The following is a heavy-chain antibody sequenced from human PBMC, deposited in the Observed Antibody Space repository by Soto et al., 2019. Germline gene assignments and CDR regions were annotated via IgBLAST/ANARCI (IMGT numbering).Heavy chain of an antibody. V-gene: IGHV3-30*03. Sequence: QAHLVESGGGVVQPGRSLRLSCAASGFTFTSYGMHWVRQAPGTRLEWVAGIAYDGGLQHYADSVKGRFTISRDNSKNMVLLQMNSRRADDTAVYYCVSDRGYGHASVPYSWGQGTLVSVSA. CDR2: IAYDGGLQ. CDR1: GFTFTSYG. J-gene: IGHJ4*02. CDR3: VSDRGYGHASVPYS. D-gene: IGHD5-18*01.